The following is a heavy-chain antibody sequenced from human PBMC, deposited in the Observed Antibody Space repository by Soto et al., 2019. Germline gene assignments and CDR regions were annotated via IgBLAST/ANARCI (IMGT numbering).Heavy chain of an antibody. Sequence: EVQLVESGGGLVQPGRSLRLSCAASGFTFDDYAMHWVRQAPGKGLEWVSGISWNSGSIGYADSVKGRFTISRDNAKNSLYLQMNSLRAEDTALYYCAKGYYDSSGSIKRYFDYWGQGTLVTVSS. V-gene: IGHV3-9*01. J-gene: IGHJ4*02. CDR2: ISWNSGSI. D-gene: IGHD3-22*01. CDR1: GFTFDDYA. CDR3: AKGYYDSSGSIKRYFDY.